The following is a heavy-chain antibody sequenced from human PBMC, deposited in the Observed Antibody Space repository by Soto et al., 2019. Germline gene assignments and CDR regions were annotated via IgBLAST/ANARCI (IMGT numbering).Heavy chain of an antibody. J-gene: IGHJ6*02. Sequence: PGESLKISCKGSGYSFTSYWIGWVRQMPGKGLEWMGIIYPGDSDTRYSPSFQGQVTISADKSISTAYLQWSSLKASDTAMYYCARHGFSWEAAVPTPTYYYGMDVWGQGTTVTVSS. CDR3: ARHGFSWEAAVPTPTYYYGMDV. V-gene: IGHV5-51*01. CDR2: IYPGDSDT. D-gene: IGHD6-13*01. CDR1: GYSFTSYW.